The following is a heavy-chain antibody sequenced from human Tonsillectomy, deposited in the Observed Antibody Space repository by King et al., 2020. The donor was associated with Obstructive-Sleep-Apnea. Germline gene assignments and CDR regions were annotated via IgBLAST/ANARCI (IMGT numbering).Heavy chain of an antibody. Sequence: QLQLQESGPGLVKPSETLSLTCTVSGGSISSSSYYWGWIRQPPGKGLEWIGSIYYSGSTYYNPSLKSRVTISVDTSKNQFSLKLSSVTAADTAVYYCAGWLGITMIVVVYPFYFDYWGQGTLVTVSS. CDR3: AGWLGITMIVVVYPFYFDY. J-gene: IGHJ4*02. D-gene: IGHD3-22*01. CDR1: GGSISSSSYY. V-gene: IGHV4-39*07. CDR2: IYYSGST.